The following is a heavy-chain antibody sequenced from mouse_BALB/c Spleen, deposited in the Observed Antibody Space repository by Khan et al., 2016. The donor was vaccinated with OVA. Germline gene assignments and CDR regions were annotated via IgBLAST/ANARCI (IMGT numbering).Heavy chain of an antibody. CDR2: IWSGGST. Sequence: QVQLKQSGPGLVQPSQSLSITCTVSGFSLTTYGVHWVRQSPGKGLEWLGVIWSGGSTDYNAAFISRLSIRKESSKSQACFQMNSLQVNDTAIYYCARNYDDDEGLAYWGQGTLVTVSA. V-gene: IGHV2-2*02. D-gene: IGHD2-4*01. CDR3: ARNYDDDEGLAY. J-gene: IGHJ3*01. CDR1: GFSLTTYG.